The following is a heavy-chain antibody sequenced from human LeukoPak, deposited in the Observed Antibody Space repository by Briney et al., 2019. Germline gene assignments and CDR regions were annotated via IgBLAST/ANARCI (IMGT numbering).Heavy chain of an antibody. Sequence: PSETLSLTCTVSGGSISSSSYYWGWIRQPPGKGLEWIGSIYYSGSTYYNPSLKSRVTISVDTSKNQFSLKLSSVTAADTAVYYCARRGYSYGYRFDYWGQGTLVTVSS. CDR2: IYYSGST. CDR1: GGSISSSSYY. J-gene: IGHJ4*02. V-gene: IGHV4-39*01. D-gene: IGHD5-18*01. CDR3: ARRGYSYGYRFDY.